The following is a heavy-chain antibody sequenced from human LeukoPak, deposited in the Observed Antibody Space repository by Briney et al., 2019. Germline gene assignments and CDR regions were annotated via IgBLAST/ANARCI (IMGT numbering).Heavy chain of an antibody. J-gene: IGHJ4*02. D-gene: IGHD3-16*02. CDR1: GFTFTNYP. CDR3: AREQYRYFDY. Sequence: QPGGSLRLSCAASGFTFTNYPIHWVRQAPGKGLEWVAVISYDGGNKYYADSAKGRFTISRDNSKNTLYLQMNSLTAEDTAVYYCAREQYRYFDYWGQGTLVTVSS. V-gene: IGHV3-30-3*01. CDR2: ISYDGGNK.